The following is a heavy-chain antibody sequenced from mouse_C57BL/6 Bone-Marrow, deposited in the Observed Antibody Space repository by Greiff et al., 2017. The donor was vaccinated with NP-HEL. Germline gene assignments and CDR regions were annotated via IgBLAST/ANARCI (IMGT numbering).Heavy chain of an antibody. CDR3: ARRNYYGSSYDAMDY. V-gene: IGHV5-12*01. Sequence: DVHLVESGGGLVQPGGSLKLSCAASGFTFSDYYMYWVRQTPEKRLEWVAYISNGGGSTYYPDTVKGRFTISRDNAKNTLYLQMSRLKSEDTAMYYCARRNYYGSSYDAMDYWGQGTSVTVSS. D-gene: IGHD1-1*01. CDR1: GFTFSDYY. CDR2: ISNGGGST. J-gene: IGHJ4*01.